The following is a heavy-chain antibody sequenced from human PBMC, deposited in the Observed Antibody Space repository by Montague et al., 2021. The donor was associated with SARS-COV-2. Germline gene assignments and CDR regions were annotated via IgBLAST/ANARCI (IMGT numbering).Heavy chain of an antibody. V-gene: IGHV3-48*03. J-gene: IGHJ6*02. CDR1: GFTFSSYE. CDR2: ISSSGSTI. CDR3: ARDEGLKYGSGDYYGMDV. D-gene: IGHD3-10*01. Sequence: SLRLSCAASGFTFSSYEMNWVRQAPWKGLEWVSYISSSGSTIYYADSVKGRFSISRDNAKNSLYLQMNSLSAEDTAVYYCARDEGLKYGSGDYYGMDVWGQGTTVTVSS.